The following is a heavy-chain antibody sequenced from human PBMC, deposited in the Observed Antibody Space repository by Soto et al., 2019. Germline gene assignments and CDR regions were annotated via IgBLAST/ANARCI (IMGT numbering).Heavy chain of an antibody. V-gene: IGHV1-69*13. Sequence: SVKVSCKASGGTFSSYGFSRVRQAPGQGLEWMGGIIPIFGTANYAKKFQGRVTITADESTSTGYMELSSLRSEDTAVYYRARGYDDYYYGMDVWGQGTTVTVSS. J-gene: IGHJ6*02. D-gene: IGHD1-20*01. CDR1: GGTFSSYG. CDR2: IIPIFGTA. CDR3: ARGYDDYYYGMDV.